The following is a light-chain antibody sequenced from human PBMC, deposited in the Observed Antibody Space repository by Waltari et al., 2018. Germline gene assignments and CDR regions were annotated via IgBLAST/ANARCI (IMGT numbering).Light chain of an antibody. V-gene: IGKV4-1*01. CDR1: QSLISTPNNKNF. CDR2: WSF. J-gene: IGKJ4*01. CDR3: QQYYTMPVT. Sequence: DIVMTQSPESLAVSLGERATINCKSSQSLISTPNNKNFLAWYQVKLGQPPKLLFYWSFTRQSGVPDRFSGSRSETDFTLTISSLQAEDVAIYYCQQYYTMPVTFGGGTKVEIK.